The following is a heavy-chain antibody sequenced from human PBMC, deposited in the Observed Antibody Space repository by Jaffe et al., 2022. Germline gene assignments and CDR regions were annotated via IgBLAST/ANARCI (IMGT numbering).Heavy chain of an antibody. Sequence: QVQLQESGPGLVKPSQTLSLTCTVSGGSISSGSYYWSWIRQPAGKGLEWIGRIYTSGSTNYNPSLKSRVTISVDTSKNQFSLKLSSVTAADTAVYYCARAPHARESWGTTVTTPGAFDIWGQGTMVTVSS. CDR2: IYTSGST. V-gene: IGHV4-61*02. CDR1: GGSISSGSYY. J-gene: IGHJ3*02. D-gene: IGHD4-17*01. CDR3: ARAPHARESWGTTVTTPGAFDI.